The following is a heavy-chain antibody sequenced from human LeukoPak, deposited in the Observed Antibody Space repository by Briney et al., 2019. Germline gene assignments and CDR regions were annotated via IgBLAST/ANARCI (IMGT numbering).Heavy chain of an antibody. J-gene: IGHJ3*02. CDR1: GDSISSSHW. D-gene: IGHD3-16*02. Sequence: PSETLSLTCAVSGDSISSSHWWSWVRQPPGKGLEWIGEINHSGSTNYNPSLKSRVTISVDTSKNQFSLKLSSVTAADTAVYYCARVPAGVIGMKDAFDIWGQGTMVTVSS. CDR3: ARVPAGVIGMKDAFDI. CDR2: INHSGST. V-gene: IGHV4-4*02.